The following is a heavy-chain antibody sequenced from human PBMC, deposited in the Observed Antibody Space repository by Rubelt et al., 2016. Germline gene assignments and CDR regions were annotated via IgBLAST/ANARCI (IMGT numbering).Heavy chain of an antibody. CDR1: GYTFTSYA. Sequence: QVQLVQSGAEVKKPGASVKVSCKASGYTFTSYAMNWVRQAPGQGLEWMGWINTNTGNPTYAQGFTGRFCFSLESSVSTAYLQISSLKADDTAVYCCARVAPGYSSSWTRAFDYWGQGTLVTVSS. CDR3: ARVAPGYSSSWTRAFDY. D-gene: IGHD6-13*01. V-gene: IGHV7-4-1*02. CDR2: INTNTGNP. J-gene: IGHJ4*02.